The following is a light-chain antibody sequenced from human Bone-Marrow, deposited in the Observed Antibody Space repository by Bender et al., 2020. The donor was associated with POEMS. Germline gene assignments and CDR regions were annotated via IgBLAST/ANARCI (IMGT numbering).Light chain of an antibody. CDR2: KDT. Sequence: SFELTQPPSVSVSPGQTARITCSGDVLPKQYAFWYQQKPGQAPGVVIYKDTERPSGIPERFSGSTSGTTVTLTISGVQAEDEADYYCHSVDISGLGMFGSGTKLTVV. V-gene: IGLV3-25*03. J-gene: IGLJ3*02. CDR3: HSVDISGLGM. CDR1: VLPKQY.